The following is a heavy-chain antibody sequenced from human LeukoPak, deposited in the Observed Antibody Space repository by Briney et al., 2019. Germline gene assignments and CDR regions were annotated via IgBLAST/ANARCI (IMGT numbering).Heavy chain of an antibody. CDR3: ARGWELFDY. J-gene: IGHJ4*02. D-gene: IGHD1-26*01. CDR1: GFTFGDYA. CDR2: IYSGGST. Sequence: GGSLRLSCTASGFTFGDYAMSWVRQAPGEGLEWVSVIYSGGSTYYADSVKGRFTISRDNSKNTLYLQMNSLRAEDTAVYYCARGWELFDYWGQGTLVTVSS. V-gene: IGHV3-53*01.